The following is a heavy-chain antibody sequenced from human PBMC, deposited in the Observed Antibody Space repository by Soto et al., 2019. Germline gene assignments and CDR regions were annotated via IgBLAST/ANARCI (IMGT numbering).Heavy chain of an antibody. D-gene: IGHD6-13*01. CDR3: AKDIGIENSSSWYRGGHYYYGMDV. Sequence: QPGGSLRLSCAASGFTFDDYAMHWVRQAPGKGLEWVSGISWNSGSIGYADSVKGRFTISRDNAKNSLYLQMNSLRAEDTALYYCAKDIGIENSSSWYRGGHYYYGMDVWGQGTTVTVS. V-gene: IGHV3-9*01. J-gene: IGHJ6*02. CDR1: GFTFDDYA. CDR2: ISWNSGSI.